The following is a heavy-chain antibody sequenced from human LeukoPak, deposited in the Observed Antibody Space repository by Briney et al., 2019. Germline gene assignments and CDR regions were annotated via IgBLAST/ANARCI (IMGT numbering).Heavy chain of an antibody. Sequence: GESLKISGKGSGFTFSTYSFAWVRQMPGKGLEWMGVIYAGDSSTRYSPSFQGQVTISVDKAISTVYLQWNSLKASGSAIYYCARHSCYDSWGQGTLVTVSS. CDR3: ARHSCYDS. CDR1: GFTFSTYS. V-gene: IGHV5-51*01. J-gene: IGHJ4*02. CDR2: IYAGDSST. D-gene: IGHD3-16*01.